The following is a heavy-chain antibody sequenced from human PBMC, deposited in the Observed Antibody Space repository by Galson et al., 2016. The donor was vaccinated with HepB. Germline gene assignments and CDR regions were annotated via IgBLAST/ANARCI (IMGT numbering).Heavy chain of an antibody. CDR3: AGLGFNWHDGGLDY. CDR1: GYSFTSYW. Sequence: QSGAEAKKPGDSLKLSCTGSGYSFTSYWNGWVRQMPGKGLEWMGIIYPGDSDTTHSPCFQGQATISADKSISTAYLQWNSLKASDIARQSCAGLGFNWHDGGLDYWGQGTLVTVSS. CDR2: IYPGDSDT. V-gene: IGHV5-51*01. D-gene: IGHD1-20*01. J-gene: IGHJ4*02.